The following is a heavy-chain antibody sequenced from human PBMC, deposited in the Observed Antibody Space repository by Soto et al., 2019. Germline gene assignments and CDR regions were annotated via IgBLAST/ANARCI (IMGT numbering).Heavy chain of an antibody. CDR2: ITAGGFNT. D-gene: IGHD5-12*01. Sequence: EVQLLESGGDLVQPWGSLRLSCVASGVTFSNDDLSWVRQASGKGLEWVSAITAGGFNTYYADSVKGRFPISRDNSKNTLYLPMNSLRAEDTAVYYCAKNIGGFSGYANFDYWGQGTLVTVSS. J-gene: IGHJ4*02. V-gene: IGHV3-23*01. CDR1: GVTFSNDD. CDR3: AKNIGGFSGYANFDY.